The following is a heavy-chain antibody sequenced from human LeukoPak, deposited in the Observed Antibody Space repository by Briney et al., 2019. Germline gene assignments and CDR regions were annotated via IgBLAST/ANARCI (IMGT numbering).Heavy chain of an antibody. D-gene: IGHD2-15*01. V-gene: IGHV1-18*01. CDR1: GYTFTSYG. CDR2: ISAYNGNT. Sequence: GASVKVSCKASGYTFTSYGIIWVRQAPGQGLEWMGWISAYNGNTNYAQKLQGRVTMTTDTSTSTAYMELRSLRSDDTAVYYCARGAYCSGGSCYFDYWGQGTLVTVSS. CDR3: ARGAYCSGGSCYFDY. J-gene: IGHJ4*02.